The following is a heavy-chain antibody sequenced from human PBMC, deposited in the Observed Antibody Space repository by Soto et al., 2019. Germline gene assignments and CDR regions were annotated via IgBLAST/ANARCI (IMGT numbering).Heavy chain of an antibody. CDR2: ISSRGSTI. Sequence: QVQLVESGGGLVKPGGSLRLSCAASGFTFSDYYMSWIRQAPGKGLEWVSYISSRGSTIYYADSVKGRFTISGDNAKNSLYLQMNGLRAEDTAVYYCAREAEDITVFGVVDYWGQGTLVTVSS. D-gene: IGHD3-3*01. CDR1: GFTFSDYY. V-gene: IGHV3-11*01. J-gene: IGHJ4*02. CDR3: AREAEDITVFGVVDY.